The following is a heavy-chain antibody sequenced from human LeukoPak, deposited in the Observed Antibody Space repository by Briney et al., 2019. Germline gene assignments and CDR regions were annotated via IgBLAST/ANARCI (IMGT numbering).Heavy chain of an antibody. CDR1: GFTFSSYA. J-gene: IGHJ4*02. V-gene: IGHV3-30-3*01. Sequence: GGSLRLSCAASGFTFSSYAMHWVRQAPGKGLEWVAVISYDGSNKYFADSVKGRFTISRDNSKNTLYLQMNSLRAEDTAVYYCARGGLRVVVITFDYWGQGTLVTVSS. D-gene: IGHD3-22*01. CDR3: ARGGLRVVVITFDY. CDR2: ISYDGSNK.